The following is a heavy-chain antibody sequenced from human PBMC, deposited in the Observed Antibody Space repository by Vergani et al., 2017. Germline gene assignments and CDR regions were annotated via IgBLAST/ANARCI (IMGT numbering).Heavy chain of an antibody. J-gene: IGHJ4*02. CDR2: INPSGGHT. Sequence: QVQVVKSGAEVKKSGASVKVSCKTSGYTFSNYYMHWVRQAPGQGLEWMGIINPSGGHTNYAQKFQGRVTMTRDTSTSTVYMELSSLRYEDTAIYYCAKGDVSILTGYQYWGRGTLVTVS. CDR3: AKGDVSILTGYQY. CDR1: GYTFSNYY. V-gene: IGHV1-46*03. D-gene: IGHD3-9*01.